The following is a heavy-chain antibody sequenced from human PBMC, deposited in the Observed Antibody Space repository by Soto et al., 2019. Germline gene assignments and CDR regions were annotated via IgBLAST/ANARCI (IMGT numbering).Heavy chain of an antibody. CDR2: MNPNSGNT. Sequence: ASVKVSCKASGYTFTSYDINWVRQATGQGLEWMGWMNPNSGNTSYAQKFQGRVTITRDMSTSTAYMELSSLRSEDTAVYYCAAVNLSRGHYYYYMDVWGKGTTVTVSS. D-gene: IGHD3-16*02. V-gene: IGHV1-8*01. J-gene: IGHJ6*03. CDR3: AAVNLSRGHYYYYMDV. CDR1: GYTFTSYD.